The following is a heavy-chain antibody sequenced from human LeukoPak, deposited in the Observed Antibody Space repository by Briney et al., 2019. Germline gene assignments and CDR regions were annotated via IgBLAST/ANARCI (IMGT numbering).Heavy chain of an antibody. J-gene: IGHJ3*02. CDR1: GFTFSSYA. Sequence: PGGSLRLSCAASGFTFSSYAMHWVRQAPGKGLEWVAVISYDGSNKYYADSVKGRFTISRDNSKNTLYLQMNSLRAEDTAVYYCATHTALTTDAFNIWGQGTMVTVSS. CDR3: ATHTALTTDAFNI. CDR2: ISYDGSNK. D-gene: IGHD5-18*01. V-gene: IGHV3-30*04.